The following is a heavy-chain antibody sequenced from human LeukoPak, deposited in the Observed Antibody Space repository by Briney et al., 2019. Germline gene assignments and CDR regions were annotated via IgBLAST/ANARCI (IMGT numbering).Heavy chain of an antibody. J-gene: IGHJ4*02. CDR1: GFTFNTYT. Sequence: PGGSLRLSCAVSGFTFNTYTMNWVRQAPGKGLEWVSYISGSSGIIDYADSVRGRFTISRDNAKNSLYLQMNSLRDEDTAVYYCAKSIAVAGTMDFDYWGQGTLVTVSS. D-gene: IGHD6-19*01. V-gene: IGHV3-48*02. CDR2: ISGSSGII. CDR3: AKSIAVAGTMDFDY.